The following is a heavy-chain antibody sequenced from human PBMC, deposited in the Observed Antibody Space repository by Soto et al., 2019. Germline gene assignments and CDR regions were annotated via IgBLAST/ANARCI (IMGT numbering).Heavy chain of an antibody. J-gene: IGHJ6*02. D-gene: IGHD3-10*01. Sequence: EVQLEESGGGLVQRGRSLRLSCAASGFTLDDYAMHWVRQAHGKGLEWVSGISWNSCSIGYADSVKGRFTISRDNAKNSLYLQMNSLRAEDTALYYCAKGTAADYYYGMDVWGQGTTVTVSS. CDR2: ISWNSCSI. CDR1: GFTLDDYA. V-gene: IGHV3-9*01. CDR3: AKGTAADYYYGMDV.